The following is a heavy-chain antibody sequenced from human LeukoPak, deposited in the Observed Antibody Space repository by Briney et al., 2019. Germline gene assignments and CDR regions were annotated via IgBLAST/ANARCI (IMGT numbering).Heavy chain of an antibody. CDR2: INHSGST. J-gene: IGHJ4*02. V-gene: IGHV4-34*01. CDR1: GGSFSGYY. CDR3: ARERSMAYCGGDCHHPFDY. Sequence: SETLSLTCAVYGGSFSGYYWSWIRQPPGKGLEWIGEINHSGSTNYNPSLKSRVTISVDTSKNQFSLKLSSVTAADTAVYYCARERSMAYCGGDCHHPFDYWGQGTLVTASS. D-gene: IGHD2-21*02.